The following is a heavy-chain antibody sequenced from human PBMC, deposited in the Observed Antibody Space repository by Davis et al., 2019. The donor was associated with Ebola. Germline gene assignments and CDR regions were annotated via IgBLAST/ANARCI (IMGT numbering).Heavy chain of an antibody. J-gene: IGHJ6*02. CDR3: TSRIAAAGKNLTYYYYGMDV. D-gene: IGHD6-13*01. V-gene: IGHV3-73*01. Sequence: GSLRLSCAASGFTFSGSAMHWVRQASGKGLEWVGRIRSKANSYATAYAASVKGRFTISRDDSKNTAYLQMNSLKTEDTAVYYCTSRIAAAGKNLTYYYYGMDVWGQGTTVTVSS. CDR1: GFTFSGSA. CDR2: IRSKANSYAT.